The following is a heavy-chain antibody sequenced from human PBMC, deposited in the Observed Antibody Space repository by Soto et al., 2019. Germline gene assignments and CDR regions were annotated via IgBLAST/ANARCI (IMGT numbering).Heavy chain of an antibody. CDR3: ARIAWGESGDYDQKRYFDC. CDR1: GGSFSGYY. D-gene: IGHD4-17*01. Sequence: QVQLQQWGAGLLKPSETLSLTCAVYGGSFSGYYWIWIRQPPGKGLEWLGEINHSGSTNYNPSLKSRVTVSVVTSKNQFSLKLSSVTAADMAVYYWARIAWGESGDYDQKRYFDCWGQGTLVTVSS. J-gene: IGHJ4*02. V-gene: IGHV4-34*01. CDR2: INHSGST.